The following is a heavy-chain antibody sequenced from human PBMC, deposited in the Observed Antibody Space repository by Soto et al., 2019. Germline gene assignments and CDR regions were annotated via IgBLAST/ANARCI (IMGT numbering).Heavy chain of an antibody. Sequence: SGTLSLTCTVSGGSISSSPYYWGWIRQPPGKGLEWIGNIYYNGNTFYNPSLKSRVTISIDTSKNQFSLKLSSVTAADTAVYYCARHGPLSNNWNQLDYWGQGTLVPVSS. CDR1: GGSISSSPYY. D-gene: IGHD1-1*01. CDR2: IYYNGNT. CDR3: ARHGPLSNNWNQLDY. J-gene: IGHJ4*02. V-gene: IGHV4-39*01.